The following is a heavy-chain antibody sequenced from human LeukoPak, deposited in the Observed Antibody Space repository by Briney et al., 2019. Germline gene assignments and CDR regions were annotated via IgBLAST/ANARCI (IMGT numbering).Heavy chain of an antibody. D-gene: IGHD1-20*01. CDR1: GYSFTNYW. J-gene: IGHJ4*02. CDR3: ARGRGLITGFFDY. V-gene: IGHV5-51*01. CDR2: IYLGDSDT. Sequence: GESLKISCKGSGYSFTNYWIGWVRQMPGKGLEWMGIIYLGDSDTRYSPSFQGQVTISADKSISTAYLQWSSLKASDSAMYYCARGRGLITGFFDYWGQGTLVTVSS.